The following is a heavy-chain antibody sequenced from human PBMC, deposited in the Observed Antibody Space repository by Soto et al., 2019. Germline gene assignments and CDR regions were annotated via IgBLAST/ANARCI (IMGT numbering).Heavy chain of an antibody. CDR3: ARSGYYTNGVCYTPFDY. CDR2: IYYSGST. J-gene: IGHJ4*02. D-gene: IGHD2-8*01. Sequence: SETLSLTCTVSGGSISSGDYYWSWIRQPPGKGLEWIGYIYYSGSTYYNPSLKSRVTISVDTSKNQFSLKLGSVTAADTAVYYCARSGYYTNGVCYTPFDYWGQGTLVTVSS. CDR1: GGSISSGDYY. V-gene: IGHV4-30-4*01.